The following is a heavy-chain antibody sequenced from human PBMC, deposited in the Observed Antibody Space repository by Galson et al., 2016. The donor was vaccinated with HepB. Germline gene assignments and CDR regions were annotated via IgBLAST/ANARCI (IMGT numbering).Heavy chain of an antibody. CDR1: GFIFTDYA. CDR2: ISSTSGSI. V-gene: IGHV3-9*01. Sequence: SLRLSCAASGFIFTDYAMHWVRQAPGKGLEWVSSISSTSGSIGYADSLKGRFTISRDNAKNSLYLQMNSLRAEDTAFYYCAQDKGSMSVGATNFQHWGQGTLVTVSS. J-gene: IGHJ1*01. CDR3: AQDKGSMSVGATNFQH. D-gene: IGHD1-26*01.